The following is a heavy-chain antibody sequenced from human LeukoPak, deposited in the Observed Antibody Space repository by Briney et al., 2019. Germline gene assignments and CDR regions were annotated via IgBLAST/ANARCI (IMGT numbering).Heavy chain of an antibody. D-gene: IGHD3-16*01. J-gene: IGHJ1*01. V-gene: IGHV3-74*01. CDR1: GLSFADSW. CDR3: ARVSGLGMNEYYQH. CDR2: INNDGSDT. Sequence: GGSLRLSCAASGLSFADSWMHWVRQAPGKGLVWVSRINNDGSDTRYADSVRGRFTISRNNAKNTLYLQMNSLRAEDTAVYYCARVSGLGMNEYYQHWGQGTLVTVPS.